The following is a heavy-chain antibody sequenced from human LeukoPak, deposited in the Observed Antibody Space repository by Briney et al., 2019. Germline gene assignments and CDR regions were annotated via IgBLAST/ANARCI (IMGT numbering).Heavy chain of an antibody. CDR2: INPNSGGT. CDR3: ARDESYDSSGYYNY. J-gene: IGHJ4*02. D-gene: IGHD3-22*01. V-gene: IGHV1-2*04. CDR1: GYTFTGYY. Sequence: VSVKVSCKASGYTFTGYYMHWVRQAPGQGLEWMGWINPNSGGTNYAQKFQGWVTMTRDTSISTAYMELSRLRSDDTAVYYCARDESYDSSGYYNYWGQGTLVTVSS.